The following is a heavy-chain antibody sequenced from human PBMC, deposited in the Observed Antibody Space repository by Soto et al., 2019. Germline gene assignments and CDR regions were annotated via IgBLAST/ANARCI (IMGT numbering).Heavy chain of an antibody. D-gene: IGHD3-3*01. J-gene: IGHJ3*02. CDR3: ARDIKMSGDFWSGYDAFDI. CDR2: ISSSSSYI. CDR1: GFTFSSHS. V-gene: IGHV3-21*01. Sequence: GGSLRLSCAASGFTFSSHSMNWVRQAPGKGLEWVSSISSSSSYIYYADSVKGRFTISRDNAKNSLYLQMNSLRAEDTAVYYCARDIKMSGDFWSGYDAFDIWGQGTMVTVSS.